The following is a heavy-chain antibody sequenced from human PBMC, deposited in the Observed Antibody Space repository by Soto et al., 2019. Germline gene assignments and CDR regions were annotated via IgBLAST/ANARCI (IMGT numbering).Heavy chain of an antibody. CDR1: GFTFSSYA. V-gene: IGHV3-23*01. CDR2: ISDSGTGT. D-gene: IGHD3-22*01. Sequence: EVQILESGGGLVQPGGSLRLSCATSGFTFSSYAMYWVRQAPGKGLPWVSGISDSGTGTYYADSVKGRFTISRDNSKNTVYLQMKSLRAEDTAVYYCAKDHTVVIRDAFDIWGQGTMVNVSS. CDR3: AKDHTVVIRDAFDI. J-gene: IGHJ3*02.